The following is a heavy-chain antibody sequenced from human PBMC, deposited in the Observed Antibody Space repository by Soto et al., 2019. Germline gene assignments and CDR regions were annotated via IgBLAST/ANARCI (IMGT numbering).Heavy chain of an antibody. J-gene: IGHJ6*02. Sequence: QVQLVQSGAEVKKPGASVKVSCKASGYTFTSYGISWVRQAPGQGLEWMGWISAYNGNTNYAQKLQGRVTMTTDTSTSTAYMELRSLRSDDTAVYYCARDTRWLALQHPNYYYYYGMDVWGQGTTVTVSS. CDR1: GYTFTSYG. CDR3: ARDTRWLALQHPNYYYYYGMDV. V-gene: IGHV1-18*01. CDR2: ISAYNGNT. D-gene: IGHD6-19*01.